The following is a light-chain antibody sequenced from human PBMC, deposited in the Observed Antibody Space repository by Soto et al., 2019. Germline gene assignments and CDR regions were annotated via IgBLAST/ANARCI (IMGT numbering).Light chain of an antibody. CDR2: DVN. CDR3: SSYAGSNNWV. J-gene: IGLJ3*02. V-gene: IGLV2-8*01. Sequence: QSALTQPPSASGSPGQSLTISCTGTSSDVGGYNFVSWYQQHPGKAPKLMISDVNRWPSGVPDRFSGSKSGNTASLTVSGLQAEDEADYYCSSYAGSNNWVFGGGTKLTVL. CDR1: SSDVGGYNF.